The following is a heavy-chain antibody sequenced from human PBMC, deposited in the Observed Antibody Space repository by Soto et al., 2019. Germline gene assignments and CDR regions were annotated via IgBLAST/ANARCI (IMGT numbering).Heavy chain of an antibody. CDR2: ISSSSSTI. J-gene: IGHJ6*04. CDR1: GFTFSSYS. CDR3: ARDDVLCDGGRCYGIPLDV. V-gene: IGHV3-48*02. D-gene: IGHD2-15*01. Sequence: PGGSLRLSCAASGFTFSSYSMNWVRQAPGKGLEWVSYISSSSSTIYYADSVKGRFTISRDNAKNSLYLQMNSLRDEDTAVYYCARDDVLCDGGRCYGIPLDVWGKGTTVTVSS.